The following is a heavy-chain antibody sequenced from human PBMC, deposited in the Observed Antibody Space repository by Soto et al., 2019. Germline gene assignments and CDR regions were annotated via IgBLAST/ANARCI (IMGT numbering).Heavy chain of an antibody. J-gene: IGHJ5*02. V-gene: IGHV1-2*02. CDR2: VNPNTGLT. Sequence: ASVKVSCKASGYTFTAFYMNWVRQAPGQGLEWMGWVNPNTGLTKYAQKFRGRVTMTRDTSINTAYMELSGLTSDDTAVYYCTTLRLDPWGQGTLVTVSS. CDR1: GYTFTAFY. D-gene: IGHD6-25*01. CDR3: TTLRLDP.